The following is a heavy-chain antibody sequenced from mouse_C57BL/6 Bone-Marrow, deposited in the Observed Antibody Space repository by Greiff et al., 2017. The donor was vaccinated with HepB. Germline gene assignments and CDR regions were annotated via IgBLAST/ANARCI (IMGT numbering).Heavy chain of an antibody. CDR3: AREEYYYGSSYYFDY. CDR2: ISYDGSN. J-gene: IGHJ2*01. V-gene: IGHV3-6*01. CDR1: GYSITSGYY. Sequence: EVKLQESGPGLVKPSQSLSLTCSVTGYSITSGYYWNWIRQFPGNKLEWMGYISYDGSNNYNPSLKNRISITRDTSKNQFFLKLNSVTTEDTATYYCAREEYYYGSSYYFDYWGQGTTLTVSS. D-gene: IGHD1-1*01.